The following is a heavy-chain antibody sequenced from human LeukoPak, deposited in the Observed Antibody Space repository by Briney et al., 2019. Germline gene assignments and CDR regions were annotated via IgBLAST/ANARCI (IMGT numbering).Heavy chain of an antibody. CDR1: GFTFSSYS. V-gene: IGHV3-21*01. Sequence: GGSLRLSCAASGFTFSSYSMNWVGQAPGKGLEWVSSISSSSSYIYYADSVKGRFTISRDNAKNSLYLQMNSLRAEDTAVYYCARGRSNSYGHNDAFDIWGQGTMVTVSS. CDR3: ARGRSNSYGHNDAFDI. D-gene: IGHD5-18*01. J-gene: IGHJ3*02. CDR2: ISSSSSYI.